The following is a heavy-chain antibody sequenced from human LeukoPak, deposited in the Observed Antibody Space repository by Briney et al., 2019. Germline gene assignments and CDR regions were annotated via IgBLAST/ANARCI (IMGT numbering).Heavy chain of an antibody. Sequence: ASVKVSCKASGYIFTTYGFRWVRQAPGQGLEWMGWISAYNGNRNYAQKLQGRVTMTTDTSTSTAYMELRSLRSDDTAVYYCARDHSSSGQLFDYWGQGTLVTVSS. V-gene: IGHV1-18*01. D-gene: IGHD6-13*01. J-gene: IGHJ4*02. CDR1: GYIFTTYG. CDR2: ISAYNGNR. CDR3: ARDHSSSGQLFDY.